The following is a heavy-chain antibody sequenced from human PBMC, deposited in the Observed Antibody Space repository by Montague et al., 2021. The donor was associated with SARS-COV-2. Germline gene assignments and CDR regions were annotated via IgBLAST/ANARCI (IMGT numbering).Heavy chain of an antibody. V-gene: IGHV4-39*01. D-gene: IGHD3-10*01. CDR1: GGSISSSSYY. Sequence: SETLSLTCTVSGGSISSSSYYWGWIRQPPGNVLEWIGSIYYSGSTYYNPSLKSRVTISVDTSKNQFSLKLSSVTAADTAVYYCARPLNFYYYGSGSYSSWFDPWGQGTLVTVSS. J-gene: IGHJ5*02. CDR2: IYYSGST. CDR3: ARPLNFYYYGSGSYSSWFDP.